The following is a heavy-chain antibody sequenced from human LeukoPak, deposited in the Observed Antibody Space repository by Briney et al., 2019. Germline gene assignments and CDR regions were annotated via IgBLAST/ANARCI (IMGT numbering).Heavy chain of an antibody. CDR2: ISYDGSNK. Sequence: GGSLRLSCAASGFTFSSHAMNWVRQAPGKGLEWVAVISYDGSNKYYVDSVKGRFTISRDNSKNTLYVQMNSLRAEDTAVYYCAKESMWFGESDPFDYWGQGTLVTVSS. D-gene: IGHD3-10*01. CDR1: GFTFSSHA. V-gene: IGHV3-30*04. CDR3: AKESMWFGESDPFDY. J-gene: IGHJ4*02.